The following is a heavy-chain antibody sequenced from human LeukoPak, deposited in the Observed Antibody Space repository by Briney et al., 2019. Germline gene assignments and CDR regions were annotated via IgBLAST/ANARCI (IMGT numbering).Heavy chain of an antibody. CDR2: ISSSSSYI. D-gene: IGHD3-22*01. J-gene: IGHJ4*02. V-gene: IGHV3-21*01. CDR1: GXTFSSYS. Sequence: PGGSLRLSCAASGXTFSSYSMNWVRQAPGKGLEWVSSISSSSSYIYYADSVKGRFTISRDNAKNSLYLQMNSLRAEDTAVYYCARDPPLPPYDSSGYYYDFDYWGQGTLVTVSS. CDR3: ARDPPLPPYDSSGYYYDFDY.